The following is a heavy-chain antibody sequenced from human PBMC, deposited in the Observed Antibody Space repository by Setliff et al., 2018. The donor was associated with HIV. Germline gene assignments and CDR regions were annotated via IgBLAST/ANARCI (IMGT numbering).Heavy chain of an antibody. J-gene: IGHJ4*02. CDR2: INHSGST. CDR3: AADSSGYTFDH. V-gene: IGHV4-34*01. Sequence: SETLSLTCAVYGGSFNNYYWSWIRQPPGKGLEWIGEINHSGSTSYNPSLKSRVTISVDTSKNQFSLKLRSVTAADTAVYYCAADSSGYTFDHWGQGTLVTVSS. D-gene: IGHD3-22*01. CDR1: GGSFNNYY.